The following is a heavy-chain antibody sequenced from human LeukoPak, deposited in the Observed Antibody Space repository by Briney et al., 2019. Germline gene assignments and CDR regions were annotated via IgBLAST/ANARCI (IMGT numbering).Heavy chain of an antibody. Sequence: SETLSLTCTVSGGSISSSSYYWGWIRQPPGKGLEWIGSIYYSGSTYYNPSLKSRVTISVDTSKNQFSLKLSSVTAADTAVYYCARSLYSSGGDFDYWGQGTLVTVSS. V-gene: IGHV4-39*01. CDR1: GGSISSSSYY. D-gene: IGHD6-19*01. J-gene: IGHJ4*02. CDR3: ARSLYSSGGDFDY. CDR2: IYYSGST.